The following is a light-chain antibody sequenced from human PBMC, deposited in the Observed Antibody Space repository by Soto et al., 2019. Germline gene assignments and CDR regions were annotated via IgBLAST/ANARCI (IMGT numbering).Light chain of an antibody. CDR2: EVT. V-gene: IGLV2-8*01. J-gene: IGLJ1*01. CDR3: SSYTGNRDFYV. CDR1: SSDVGRFNF. Sequence: QSVLTQPPSASGSPGQSVTISCTGTSSDVGRFNFVSWYQQHPGKAPRLLIYEVTKRPSGVPDRFSGSKSGNAASLTVSGLQAEDDADYFCSSYTGNRDFYVFGTGTKVTVL.